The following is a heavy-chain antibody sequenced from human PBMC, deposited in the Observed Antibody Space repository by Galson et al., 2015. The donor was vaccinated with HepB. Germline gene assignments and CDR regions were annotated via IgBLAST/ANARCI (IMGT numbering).Heavy chain of an antibody. J-gene: IGHJ4*02. CDR1: GGTFSSYT. V-gene: IGHV1-69*02. CDR2: IIPILGIA. CDR3: ARVASSGDYVDY. Sequence: SVKVSCKASGGTFSSYTISWVRQAPGQGLEWMGRIIPILGIANYAQKFQGRVTITADKSTSTAYMELSSLRSEDTAVYYCARVASSGDYVDYWGQGTLVTVSS. D-gene: IGHD4-17*01.